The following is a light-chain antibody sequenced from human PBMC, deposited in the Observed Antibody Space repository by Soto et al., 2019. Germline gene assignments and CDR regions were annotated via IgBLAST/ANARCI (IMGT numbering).Light chain of an antibody. Sequence: EIVLTQSPGTLSLSPGERATLSCRASQSVDSSFSAWYQQKPGQSPRLLMYATSSRGAGIPDRFSGSGSGTDFTLTISRLEPEDFALYYCHQYGRSPRTFGQGTKVDIK. V-gene: IGKV3-20*01. CDR1: QSVDSSF. CDR2: ATS. J-gene: IGKJ1*01. CDR3: HQYGRSPRT.